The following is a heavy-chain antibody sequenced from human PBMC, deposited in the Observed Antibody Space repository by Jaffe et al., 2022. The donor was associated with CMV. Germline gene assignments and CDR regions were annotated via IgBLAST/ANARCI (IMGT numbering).Heavy chain of an antibody. J-gene: IGHJ4*02. D-gene: IGHD3-16*01. CDR1: GFTFSNYA. V-gene: IGHV3-23*01. CDR3: AKGQGLFDY. Sequence: EVQLLESGGGLVQPGGSLRLSCAASGFTFSNYAMSWVRQAPGKGLEWVSSISGSGGSTYYADSVKGRFTISRDNSKNTVYLQMNRLRAEDTALYNCAKGQGLFDYWGQGTLVTVSS. CDR2: ISGSGGST.